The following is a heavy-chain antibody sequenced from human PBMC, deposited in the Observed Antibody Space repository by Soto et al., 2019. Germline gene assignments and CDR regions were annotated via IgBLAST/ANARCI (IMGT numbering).Heavy chain of an antibody. CDR2: IKDGGGT. CDR3: ARGQEGVVATH. D-gene: IGHD5-12*01. Sequence: QVQLQQWGAGLLKPSETLSLNCAVNGGSLSGYYWRWIRQPPGKGLEWLGEIKDGGGTNYSPSLKRRATISSDTSNNQVYLRLYSVTAADKGVYYCARGQEGVVATHWDQGTLVTVAS. CDR1: GGSLSGYY. J-gene: IGHJ4*02. V-gene: IGHV4-34*01.